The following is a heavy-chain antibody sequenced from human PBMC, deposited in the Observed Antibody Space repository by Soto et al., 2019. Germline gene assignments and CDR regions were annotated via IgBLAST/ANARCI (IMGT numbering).Heavy chain of an antibody. D-gene: IGHD4-4*01. CDR3: ARASYSTFRYFFDY. CDR2: IFWDDDK. CDR1: GFSLSTGGVG. Sequence: SGPTLVNPTQTLTLTCTFSGFSLSTGGVGVGWIRQPPGKALEWLALIFWDDDKRYSPSLKTSLTITKDTSKNQVVLTMTNMDPVDTGTYYCARASYSTFRYFFDYWGQGTLVTVSS. V-gene: IGHV2-5*02. J-gene: IGHJ4*02.